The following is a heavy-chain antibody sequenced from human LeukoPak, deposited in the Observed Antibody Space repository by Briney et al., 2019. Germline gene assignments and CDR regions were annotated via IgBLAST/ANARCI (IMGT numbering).Heavy chain of an antibody. V-gene: IGHV1-18*01. CDR3: ARATGSSGWYGLGFDP. D-gene: IGHD6-19*01. J-gene: IGHJ5*02. CDR2: ISAYNGNT. CDR1: GYTFTSYG. Sequence: ASVKVSCKASGYTFTSYGISWVRQAPGQGLEWMGWISAYNGNTNYAQKLQGRVTMTTDTSTSTAYMELRSLRSDDTAVYYCARATGSSGWYGLGFDPWGQGTLVTVSS.